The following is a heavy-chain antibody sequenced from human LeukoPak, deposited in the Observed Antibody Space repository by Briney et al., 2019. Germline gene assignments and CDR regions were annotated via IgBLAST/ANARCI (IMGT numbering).Heavy chain of an antibody. Sequence: PGGSLRLSCAASGFTFSSYSMNWVRQAPGKGLEWVSYISSSGSTKDYADSVKGRFTISRDNAKNSLFLQMNSLRAEDTAVYYCARDVEIWGQGTMVTVSS. J-gene: IGHJ3*02. CDR2: ISSSGSTK. CDR3: ARDVEI. CDR1: GFTFSSYS. V-gene: IGHV3-48*04.